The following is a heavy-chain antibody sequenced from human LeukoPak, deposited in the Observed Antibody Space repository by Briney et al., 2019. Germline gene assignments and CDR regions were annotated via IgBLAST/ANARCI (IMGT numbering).Heavy chain of an antibody. CDR2: INANSGTR. V-gene: IGHV3-23*01. Sequence: PGGSLRLSCEASGFAFSFFAMSWLRHPPGKGLEWVSTINANSGTRSYAASVRGRFTISRDNSKNTVYLQLKTLRAEDTAVYYCAKPISGGLAVTADWFDPWGQGTLVVVSS. J-gene: IGHJ5*01. CDR3: AKPISGGLAVTADWFDP. CDR1: GFAFSFFA. D-gene: IGHD6-19*01.